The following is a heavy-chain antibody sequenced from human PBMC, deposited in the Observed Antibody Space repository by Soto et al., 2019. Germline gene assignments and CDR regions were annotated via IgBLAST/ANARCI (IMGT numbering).Heavy chain of an antibody. Sequence: PSETLSLTCAFYGWSFSGYYWIWIRQPPGKGLEWIGEINHSGSTNYNPSLKSRVTISVDTSKNQFSLKLSSVTAADTAVYYCARDLGEPVYYDFWSGYLKPYNWFDPWGQGTLVTVSS. J-gene: IGHJ5*02. CDR3: ARDLGEPVYYDFWSGYLKPYNWFDP. CDR1: GWSFSGYY. CDR2: INHSGST. V-gene: IGHV4-34*01. D-gene: IGHD3-3*01.